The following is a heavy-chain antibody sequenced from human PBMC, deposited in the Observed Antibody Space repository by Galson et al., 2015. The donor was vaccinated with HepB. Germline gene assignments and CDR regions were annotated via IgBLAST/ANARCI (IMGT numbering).Heavy chain of an antibody. CDR2: INSDGSTT. Sequence: SLRLSCAASGFSFSNYWMHWVRQTPGKGLVWVSRINSDGSTTGYADSVKGRFTISRDNAKNTLYLQTNTLTVEDTAMYYCTSTMVTQFDYWGQGALVTVSS. V-gene: IGHV3-74*01. D-gene: IGHD4-23*01. CDR3: TSTMVTQFDY. CDR1: GFSFSNYW. J-gene: IGHJ4*02.